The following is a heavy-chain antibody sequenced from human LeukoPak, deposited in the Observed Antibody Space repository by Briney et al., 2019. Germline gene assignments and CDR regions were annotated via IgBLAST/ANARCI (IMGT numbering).Heavy chain of an antibody. D-gene: IGHD3-9*01. CDR2: ISSSSSYI. V-gene: IGHV3-21*04. J-gene: IGHJ4*02. Sequence: GGSLRLSCAASGFTFSSYSMNWVRQAPGKGLEWVSSISSSSSYIYYADSVKGRFTISRDNAKNSLYLQMNSLRAEDTAVYYCARGKGYYDILTGYSKKNYFDYWGQGTLVTVSS. CDR3: ARGKGYYDILTGYSKKNYFDY. CDR1: GFTFSSYS.